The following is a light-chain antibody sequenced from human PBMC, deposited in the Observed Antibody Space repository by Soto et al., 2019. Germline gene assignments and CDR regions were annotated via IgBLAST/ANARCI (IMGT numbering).Light chain of an antibody. J-gene: IGLJ3*02. CDR2: EVT. V-gene: IGLV2-8*01. Sequence: QSALTQPPSASGSPGQSVTISCTGTSSDVGGYNYVSWFQHHPGKAPKLMIYEVTKRPSGVPDRFSGSKSGNTASLTVPGLQAEDEADYYCSSYTSSNTWVFGGGTKLTVL. CDR1: SSDVGGYNY. CDR3: SSYTSSNTWV.